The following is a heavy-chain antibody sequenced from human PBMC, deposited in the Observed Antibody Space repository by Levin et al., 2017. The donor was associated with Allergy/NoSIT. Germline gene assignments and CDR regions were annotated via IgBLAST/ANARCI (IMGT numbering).Heavy chain of an antibody. D-gene: IGHD5-18*01. J-gene: IGHJ4*02. CDR1: GFSLSTSGVC. V-gene: IGHV2-70*11. CDR3: ARFPPPMVTGVDY. Sequence: QTLSLTCTFSGFSLSTSGVCVSWIRQPPGKALEWLARIEWDDEKYYSTSLKTRLTISKHTSKNQVVLTMTNMDPVDTSTYYCARFPPPMVTGVDYWGQGTLVTVSS. CDR2: IEWDDEK.